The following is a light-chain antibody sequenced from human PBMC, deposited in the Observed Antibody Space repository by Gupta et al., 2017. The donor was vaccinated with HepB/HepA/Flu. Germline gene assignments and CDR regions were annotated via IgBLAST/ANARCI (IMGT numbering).Light chain of an antibody. CDR3: SSYTSNYLRV. J-gene: IGLJ3*02. Sequence: QSARPQPASVSGSPGQSITISCTGTSSDVGGYDFVSWYQQHPGKAPKVIIYDVDSRPSGISDRFSCSKSGNTASLTISGLQADDEADYYCSSYTSNYLRVFGGGTRVTVL. V-gene: IGLV2-14*03. CDR2: DVD. CDR1: SSDVGGYDF.